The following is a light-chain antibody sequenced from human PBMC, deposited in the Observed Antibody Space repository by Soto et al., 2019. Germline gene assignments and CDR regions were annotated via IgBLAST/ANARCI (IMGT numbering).Light chain of an antibody. CDR2: DVS. V-gene: IGLV2-14*01. CDR1: SSDVGDYNY. J-gene: IGLJ1*01. CDR3: SSYTSSSTLVV. Sequence: QSALTQPPSASGSPGQSITISCTGTSSDVGDYNYVSWYQQHPGKAPKLMIYDVSNRPSGVSNRFSGSKSGNTASLTISGLQAEDEADYYCSSYTSSSTLVVFGTGTKFTVL.